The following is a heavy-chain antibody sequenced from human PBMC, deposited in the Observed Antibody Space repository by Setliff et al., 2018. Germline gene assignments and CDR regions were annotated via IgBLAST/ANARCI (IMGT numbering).Heavy chain of an antibody. CDR1: GFTFSNHG. Sequence: GGSLRLSCVVSGFTFSNHGMNWVRQAPGKGLEWVSYINAWGTSKYYADSVRGRFTISRDNAKNSLYLQMNSLRAEDSAVYYCARDGVFYAMDFWGQGTTVTVSS. D-gene: IGHD3-10*01. CDR2: INAWGTSK. CDR3: ARDGVFYAMDF. V-gene: IGHV3-48*03. J-gene: IGHJ6*02.